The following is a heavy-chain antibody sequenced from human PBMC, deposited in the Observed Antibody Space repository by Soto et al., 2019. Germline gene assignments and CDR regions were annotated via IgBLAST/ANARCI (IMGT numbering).Heavy chain of an antibody. V-gene: IGHV4-34*01. CDR1: GXXXXXYX. Sequence: SETXXXXXXXXGXXXXXYXXXXXRXXPGKGLEWIGEINHSGSTNYNPSLKSRVTISVDTSKNQFSLKLSSVTAADTAVYYCTTDPADYGDYDGDYWGQGTLVTVSS. J-gene: IGHJ4*02. D-gene: IGHD4-17*01. CDR3: TTDPADYGDYDGDY. CDR2: INHSGST.